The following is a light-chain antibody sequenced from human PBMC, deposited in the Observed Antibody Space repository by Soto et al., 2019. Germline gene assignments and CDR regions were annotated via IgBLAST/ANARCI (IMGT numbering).Light chain of an antibody. J-gene: IGKJ2*01. V-gene: IGKV3-20*01. Sequence: PVERATLSCRACRSFASSYLAWYQHKPGQAPRLLIYAASIRATGVPDRFSGSGSGTDFTLTISRLEPEDSAVYYCQQYGASPPYTFGQGTKVDI. CDR3: QQYGASPPYT. CDR1: RSFASSY. CDR2: AAS.